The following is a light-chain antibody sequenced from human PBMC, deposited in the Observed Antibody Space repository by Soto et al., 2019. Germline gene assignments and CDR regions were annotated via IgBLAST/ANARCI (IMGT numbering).Light chain of an antibody. V-gene: IGKV3-20*01. CDR2: GTS. CDR3: RHYDRSKYI. J-gene: IGKJ2*01. Sequence: DIGLTQSPGTLSLSPGERATLACRASQSVATNDLAWYQQIPGQAPTLLIHGTSIRPAGIPDRFSASGSGTDLTLPISREEPEDSVVFYFRHYDRSKYIVGQ. CDR1: QSVATND.